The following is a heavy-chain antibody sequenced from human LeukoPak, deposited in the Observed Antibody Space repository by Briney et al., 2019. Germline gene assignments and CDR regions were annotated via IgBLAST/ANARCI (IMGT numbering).Heavy chain of an antibody. CDR2: TIPIRGMT. V-gene: IGHV1-69*04. J-gene: IGHJ4*02. CDR1: GGTFGSYG. D-gene: IGHD3-16*01. Sequence: SVKVSCKISGGTFGSYGISWVRQAPGQGLEWMGRTIPIRGMTNYAQKFQGRVTITADTSTSTAYMELSSLTSEDTAVYFCARGPYDGTFYFDPWGQGTLVIVSS. CDR3: ARGPYDGTFYFDP.